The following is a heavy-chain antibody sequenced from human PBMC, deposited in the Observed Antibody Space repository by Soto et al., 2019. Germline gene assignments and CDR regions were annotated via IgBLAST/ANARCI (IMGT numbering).Heavy chain of an antibody. CDR3: ARHLSNFRYYYYAMDV. J-gene: IGHJ6*02. V-gene: IGHV5-51*01. Sequence: GESLKISCKGSGYTFTDYWIGWVRQLPGKGLEWMGIIYPGDSDTRYSPSFQGHVTITVDKSTSTAYLQWNTLKASNTAMYYCARHLSNFRYYYYAMDVWGQGTTVTVSS. CDR1: GYTFTDYW. CDR2: IYPGDSDT. D-gene: IGHD4-4*01.